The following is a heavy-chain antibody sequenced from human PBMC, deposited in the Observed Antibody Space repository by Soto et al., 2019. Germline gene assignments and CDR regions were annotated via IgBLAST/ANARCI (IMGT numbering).Heavy chain of an antibody. D-gene: IGHD4-17*01. V-gene: IGHV5-10-1*01. CDR1: GYSFTSYW. CDR2: IDPSDSYT. CDR3: ARLRGGTAGSDDYGDYVDFDY. J-gene: IGHJ4*02. Sequence: PGESLKISCKGSGYSFTSYWISWVRQMPGKGLEWMGRIDPSDSYTNYSPSFQGHVTISADKSISTAYLQWSSLKASDTAMYYCARLRGGTAGSDDYGDYVDFDYWGQGTLVTVSS.